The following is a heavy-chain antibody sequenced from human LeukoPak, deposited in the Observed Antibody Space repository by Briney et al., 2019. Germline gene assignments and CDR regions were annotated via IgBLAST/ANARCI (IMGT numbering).Heavy chain of an antibody. Sequence: SETLSLTCTVSGGSIRSYYWSWIRQPPGKGLEWIGYIYYSGSTNYNPSLKSRVTISVDTSKNQFSLKLSSVTAADTAVYYCASFAARPSAFDIWGQGTMVTVSS. J-gene: IGHJ3*02. V-gene: IGHV4-59*01. CDR2: IYYSGST. CDR1: GGSIRSYY. D-gene: IGHD6-6*01. CDR3: ASFAARPSAFDI.